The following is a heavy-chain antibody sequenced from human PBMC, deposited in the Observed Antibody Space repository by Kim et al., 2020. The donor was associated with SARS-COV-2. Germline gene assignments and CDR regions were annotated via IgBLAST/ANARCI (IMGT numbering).Heavy chain of an antibody. V-gene: IGHV1-69*01. Sequence: KFQGRVTSTADESTSTAYMELSSLRSEDTAVYYCARVFAGWPHWYFDLWGRGTLVTVSS. D-gene: IGHD2-15*01. CDR3: ARVFAGWPHWYFDL. J-gene: IGHJ2*01.